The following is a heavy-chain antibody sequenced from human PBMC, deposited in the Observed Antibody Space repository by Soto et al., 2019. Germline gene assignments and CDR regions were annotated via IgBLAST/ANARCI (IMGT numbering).Heavy chain of an antibody. CDR3: ARHGAYYDSSGYPYYYFDY. D-gene: IGHD3-22*01. CDR1: GFSLSYARVG. J-gene: IGHJ4*02. V-gene: IGHV2-26*01. CDR2: IFWNDEK. Sequence: QVTLKESGPVLVKPTETLTLTCTVSGFSLSYARVGVSWIRQPPGEALEWLAHIFWNDEKSYSTSLKSRLTISNDTSKSQVVLAMTNMDPVDTATYYCARHGAYYDSSGYPYYYFDYWGQGILVTVSS.